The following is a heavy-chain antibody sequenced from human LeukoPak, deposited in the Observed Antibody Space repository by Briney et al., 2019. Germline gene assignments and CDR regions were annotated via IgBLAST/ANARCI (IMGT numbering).Heavy chain of an antibody. Sequence: SVKVSCKASGYTFTSYGISWVRQAPGQGLEWMGGIIPIFGTANYAQKFQGRVTITADKSTSTAYMELSSLRSEDTAVYYCARAHSSSWLFDYWGQGTLVTVSS. J-gene: IGHJ4*02. CDR1: GYTFTSYG. D-gene: IGHD6-13*01. CDR3: ARAHSSSWLFDY. CDR2: IIPIFGTA. V-gene: IGHV1-69*06.